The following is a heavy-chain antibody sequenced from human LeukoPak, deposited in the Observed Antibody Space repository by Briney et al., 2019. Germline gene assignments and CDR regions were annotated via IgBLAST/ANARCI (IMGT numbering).Heavy chain of an antibody. CDR3: AKGKTYEHFDS. Sequence: GGSLRLSCAASRFTFSNFAMSWVRQAPGKGLERVSGISASGAATYYPDSVKGRFTISRDNSKNTLYLQMNSLRAEDTALYYCAKGKTYEHFDSWGQGTLVTVSS. V-gene: IGHV3-23*01. CDR2: ISASGAAT. CDR1: RFTFSNFA. D-gene: IGHD5-12*01. J-gene: IGHJ4*02.